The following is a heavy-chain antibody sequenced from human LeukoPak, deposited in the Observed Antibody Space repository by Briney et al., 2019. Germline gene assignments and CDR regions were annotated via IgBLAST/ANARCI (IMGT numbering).Heavy chain of an antibody. Sequence: PGGSLRLSCVASGFTFGKYWMSWVRQAPGKGLEWVANIKLDGSEKNYVDSVKGRFTISRDNSKNTLYLQMNSLGAEDTAVYYCARVSYYDSSGYYFLSYVDYWGQGTLVTVSS. CDR3: ARVSYYDSSGYYFLSYVDY. J-gene: IGHJ4*02. D-gene: IGHD3-22*01. CDR1: GFTFGKYW. CDR2: IKLDGSEK. V-gene: IGHV3-7*03.